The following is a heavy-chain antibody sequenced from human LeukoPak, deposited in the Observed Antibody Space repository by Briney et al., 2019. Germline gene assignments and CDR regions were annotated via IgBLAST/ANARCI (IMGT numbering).Heavy chain of an antibody. D-gene: IGHD6-6*01. Sequence: SETLSLTCTVSGGSISSYYWSWIRQPPGKGLEWIGYIYYSGSTNYNPSLKSRVTISVDTSKNQFSLKLSSVTAADTAVYYCARRGSIAARRYFDYWGQGTLVTVSS. CDR1: GGSISSYY. J-gene: IGHJ4*02. CDR3: ARRGSIAARRYFDY. V-gene: IGHV4-59*08. CDR2: IYYSGST.